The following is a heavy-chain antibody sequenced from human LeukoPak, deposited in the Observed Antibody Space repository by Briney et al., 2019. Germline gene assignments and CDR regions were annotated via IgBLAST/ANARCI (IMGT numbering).Heavy chain of an antibody. CDR2: XNPTSGVT. Sequence: ASVKVSCKASGYSFTGYYMHWVRQAPGQGLEWMGXXNPTSGVTNYAQKFQGRVTMTRDTSISTAHMELSRLRYDDTAVYYCARDIGQWLVRGDAFDVWGQGTMVTVSS. CDR3: ARDIGQWLVRGDAFDV. J-gene: IGHJ3*01. V-gene: IGHV1-2*02. D-gene: IGHD6-19*01. CDR1: GYSFTGYY.